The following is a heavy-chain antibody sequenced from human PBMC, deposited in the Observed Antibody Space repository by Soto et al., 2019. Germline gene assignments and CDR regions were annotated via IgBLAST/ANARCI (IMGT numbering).Heavy chain of an antibody. Sequence: SVKVSCKASGGTFSGYAISWVRQAPGQGLEWMGGIIPIFGTANYAQKFQGRVTITADESTSTAYMELSSLRSEDTAVYYCARAIAARRGIYYYYYYGMDVWGQGTTVTVSS. V-gene: IGHV1-69*13. CDR2: IIPIFGTA. D-gene: IGHD6-6*01. CDR3: ARAIAARRGIYYYYYYGMDV. J-gene: IGHJ6*02. CDR1: GGTFSGYA.